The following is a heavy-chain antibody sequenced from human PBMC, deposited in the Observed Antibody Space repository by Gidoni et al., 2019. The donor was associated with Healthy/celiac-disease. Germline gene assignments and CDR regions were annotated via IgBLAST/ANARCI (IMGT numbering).Heavy chain of an antibody. V-gene: IGHV3-21*01. D-gene: IGHD6-13*01. CDR3: AREVFIAGRNYYYYGMDV. Sequence: VQLVESGGGLVSPGGSLRLSCAPSGFTFRSYSMTWVSKAPGKGLEGVSSISSSSSYIYYADSVKGRFTISRDNAKNSLYLQMNSLRAEDTAVYYCAREVFIAGRNYYYYGMDVWGQGTTVTVSS. J-gene: IGHJ6*02. CDR1: GFTFRSYS. CDR2: ISSSSSYI.